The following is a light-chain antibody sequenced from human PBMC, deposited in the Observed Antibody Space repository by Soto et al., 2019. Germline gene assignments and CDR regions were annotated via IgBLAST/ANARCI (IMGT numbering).Light chain of an antibody. CDR1: QSVSSN. V-gene: IGKV3-15*01. CDR3: QQSYKTPHT. J-gene: IGKJ2*01. CDR2: GAS. Sequence: EIVMTQSPATLSVSPGERATLSCRASQSVSSNLAWYQQKPGQAPRLLIYGASTRATGIPARFSGSGSGTEFTLTISSLQSEDFGTYYCQQSYKTPHTFGQGTKLETK.